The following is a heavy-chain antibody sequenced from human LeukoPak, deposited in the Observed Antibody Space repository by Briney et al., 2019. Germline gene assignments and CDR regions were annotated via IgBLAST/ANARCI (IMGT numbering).Heavy chain of an antibody. D-gene: IGHD6-13*01. CDR3: AKRTSGSSWYSSDS. V-gene: IGHV3-23*01. J-gene: IGHJ4*02. Sequence: GGSLRLSCAASGFTFSSFAMNWVRQAPGKGLEWVSTMSGDATSTYYADSVKGRFTISRDNSKNTLYLQMNSLRADDTAVYYCAKRTSGSSWYSSDSWGEGTLVTVAS. CDR1: GFTFSSFA. CDR2: MSGDATST.